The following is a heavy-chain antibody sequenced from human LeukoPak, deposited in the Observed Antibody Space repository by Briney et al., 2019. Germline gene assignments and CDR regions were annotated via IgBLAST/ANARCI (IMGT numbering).Heavy chain of an antibody. J-gene: IGHJ5*02. V-gene: IGHV1-18*01. CDR1: GYTFTSYG. CDR3: ARETYYYDSSGYHGIWFDP. CDR2: ISAYNGNT. D-gene: IGHD3-22*01. Sequence: ASVKVSCKASGYTFTSYGISWVRQAPGQGLEWMGWISAYNGNTNYAQKLQGRVTMTTDTSTRTAYMELRSLRSDDTAVYYCARETYYYDSSGYHGIWFDPWGQGTLVTVSS.